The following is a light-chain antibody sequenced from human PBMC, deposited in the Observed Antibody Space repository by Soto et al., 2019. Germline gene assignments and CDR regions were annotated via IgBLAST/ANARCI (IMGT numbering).Light chain of an antibody. CDR2: EDD. CDR3: QSYDTNTVV. CDR1: SGSIGSNS. J-gene: IGLJ2*01. Sequence: VTQPHSVSESPGKTVTISCTRSSGSIGSNSVQWYRQRPGSAPTIVIYEDDQRPSGVPNRFAGSIDRSSNSASLTISGLQTEDEADYYCQSYDTNTVVFGGGTQLTVL. V-gene: IGLV6-57*04.